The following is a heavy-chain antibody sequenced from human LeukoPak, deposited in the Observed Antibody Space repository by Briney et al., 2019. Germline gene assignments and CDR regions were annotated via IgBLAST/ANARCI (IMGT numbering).Heavy chain of an antibody. CDR3: ARVDTVGTVNPFY. Sequence: ASVKVSCKTSGYTFSAFYIHWVRQVPGQGLEWMGWLRPDTGTTNFAQNFLGRVTMTGDTSISTAYMELSRLRPDDTAVYYCARVDTVGTVNPFYWGQGTLVTVSS. D-gene: IGHD5-12*01. V-gene: IGHV1-2*02. J-gene: IGHJ4*02. CDR2: LRPDTGTT. CDR1: GYTFSAFY.